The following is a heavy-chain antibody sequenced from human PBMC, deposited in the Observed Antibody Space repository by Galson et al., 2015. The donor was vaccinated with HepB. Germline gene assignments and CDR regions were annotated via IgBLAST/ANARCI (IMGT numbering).Heavy chain of an antibody. J-gene: IGHJ4*02. CDR1: GFTFSNYW. CDR3: ARDSSYIVVPAAGDFDH. CDR2: IKQDGSER. Sequence: LRLSCAASGFTFSNYWMSWVRQAPGKGLEWVATIKQDGSERFYVDSVKGRFTISRDNAKNSLYLQMNSLRAEDTAVFYCARDSSYIVVPAAGDFDHWGQGTLVTVSS. V-gene: IGHV3-7*01. D-gene: IGHD2-2*01.